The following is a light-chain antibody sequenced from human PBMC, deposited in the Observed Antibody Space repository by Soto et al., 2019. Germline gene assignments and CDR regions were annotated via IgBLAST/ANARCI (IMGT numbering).Light chain of an antibody. CDR1: SSDVGAYNY. V-gene: IGLV2-14*01. J-gene: IGLJ1*01. CDR3: GSYTTSSNYV. Sequence: QSVLTQPASVSGSPGQSITISCTGTSSDVGAYNYVSWYQQHPGKAPKLMIYGVSHRPSGVSHRFSGSKSGNTASLTISGLQAEDEADYYCGSYTTSSNYVFGTGTKVTVL. CDR2: GVS.